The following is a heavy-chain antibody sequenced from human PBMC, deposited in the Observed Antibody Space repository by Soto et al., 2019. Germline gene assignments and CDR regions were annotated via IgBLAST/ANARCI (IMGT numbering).Heavy chain of an antibody. CDR2: IIPLFDAT. Sequence: QVQLVQSGAEVRKPGSSVKVSCKASGGTFTTYDISWVRQAPGQGLEWMGGIIPLFDATKYAQKFQGRVTITAYKATGTAYMELSSLRSEDTAMYYCARDRSSSWYNGTFYLDPWCQGTLVTVSS. V-gene: IGHV1-69*06. D-gene: IGHD6-19*01. CDR3: ARDRSSSWYNGTFYLDP. J-gene: IGHJ5*02. CDR1: GGTFTTYD.